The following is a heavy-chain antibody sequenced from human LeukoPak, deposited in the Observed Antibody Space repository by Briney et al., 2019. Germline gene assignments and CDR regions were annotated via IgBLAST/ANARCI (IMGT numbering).Heavy chain of an antibody. J-gene: IGHJ4*02. V-gene: IGHV4-59*08. D-gene: IGHD2-2*01. Sequence: PSETLSLTCSVSGGSISDYYWSWIRQSPGKELEWIGYIFSSGTNNYNPSLKSRVTISVDTSKNQFSLKLSSVAAADTAIYYCVRHYCSSTRCYSFSDGGQGTLVTVSS. CDR3: VRHYCSSTRCYSFSD. CDR2: IFSSGTN. CDR1: GGSISDYY.